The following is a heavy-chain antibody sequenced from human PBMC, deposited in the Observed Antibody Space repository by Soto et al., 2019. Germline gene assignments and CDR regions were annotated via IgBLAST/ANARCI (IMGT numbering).Heavy chain of an antibody. CDR1: GFTFSSYA. D-gene: IGHD6-13*01. CDR2: ISGSGGST. J-gene: IGHJ3*02. V-gene: IGHV3-23*01. CDR3: AKDYAGSGWYHDAFDI. Sequence: PGGSLRLSCAASGFTFSSYAMSWVRQAPGKGLEWVAAISGSGGSTYYADSVKGRFTISSDTSKNTLYLQMNSLRAEDTAVYYCAKDYAGSGWYHDAFDIWGQGTMVTVSS.